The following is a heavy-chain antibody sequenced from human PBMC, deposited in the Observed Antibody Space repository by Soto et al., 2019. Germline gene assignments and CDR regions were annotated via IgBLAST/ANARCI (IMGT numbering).Heavy chain of an antibody. CDR1: GYTFGGYS. J-gene: IGHJ4*02. D-gene: IGHD2-15*01. CDR2: ISAYTGDK. CDR3: ARPSGSYGAYALPLQY. V-gene: IGHV1-18*04. Sequence: QVQLVQSGAEVKKPGASVKVSCKASGYTFGGYSLAWVRQAPGQGLDWMGWISAYTGDKLYAQKFQDRRTMTTDTYTSTAYMELRSMRLDDTGVYFCARPSGSYGAYALPLQYWGQGTLVTVSS.